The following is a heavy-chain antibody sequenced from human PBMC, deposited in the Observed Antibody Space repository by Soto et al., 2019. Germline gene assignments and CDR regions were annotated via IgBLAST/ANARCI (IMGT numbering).Heavy chain of an antibody. Sequence: SETLSLTCTVSGGSISSYYWSWIRQPPGKGLEWIGYILYSGSTNYNPSLKSRVTISVDTSKNQFSLKLSSVTAADTAVYYCARDSSSRPYYYYGMDVWGQGTTVTVSS. D-gene: IGHD6-6*01. CDR1: GGSISSYY. CDR2: ILYSGST. CDR3: ARDSSSRPYYYYGMDV. V-gene: IGHV4-59*12. J-gene: IGHJ6*02.